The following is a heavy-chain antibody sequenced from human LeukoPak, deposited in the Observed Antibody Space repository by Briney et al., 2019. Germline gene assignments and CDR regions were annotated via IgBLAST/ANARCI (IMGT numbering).Heavy chain of an antibody. Sequence: GVLRLSCAASGFTFSSYAMSWVRQAPGKGLEWVSAISGSGGSTYYADSVKGRFTISRDNSKNTLYLQMNSLRAEDTAVYYCANPLNFVDIVFWGQGTMVTVSS. CDR3: ANPLNFVDIVF. CDR1: GFTFSSYA. V-gene: IGHV3-23*01. D-gene: IGHD5-12*01. J-gene: IGHJ3*01. CDR2: ISGSGGST.